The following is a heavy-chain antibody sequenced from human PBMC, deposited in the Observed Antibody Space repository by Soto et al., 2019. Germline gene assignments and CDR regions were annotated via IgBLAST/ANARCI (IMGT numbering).Heavy chain of an antibody. V-gene: IGHV4-34*02. CDR2: INHTGST. CDR1: GGSFRDYS. D-gene: IGHD2-21*02. J-gene: IGHJ5*02. CDR3: ARRRVMTLWFDP. Sequence: QVQLQQWGAGLLKPSETLSLNCAVYGGSFRDYSWTWIRQPPGKGLEWIGEINHTGSTNYNPSLKSRVTISVDTSKNQFSLKVSSATAADTAVYYCARRRVMTLWFDPWGQGTLVTVSS.